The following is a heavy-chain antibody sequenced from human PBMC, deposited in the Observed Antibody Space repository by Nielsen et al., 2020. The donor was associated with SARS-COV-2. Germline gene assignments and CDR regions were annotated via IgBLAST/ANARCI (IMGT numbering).Heavy chain of an antibody. V-gene: IGHV6-1*01. CDR1: GDSVSSNSAA. D-gene: IGHD2-15*01. Sequence: QTLSLTCAISGDSVSSNSAAWTWIRQSPSRGLEWLGRTYYRSTWRNDYAASVQARITINPDTSKNQFSLQLTSVTPEDTAVYYCVREGYWFDSWGQGTLITVSS. CDR2: TYYRSTWRN. J-gene: IGHJ5*01. CDR3: VREGYWFDS.